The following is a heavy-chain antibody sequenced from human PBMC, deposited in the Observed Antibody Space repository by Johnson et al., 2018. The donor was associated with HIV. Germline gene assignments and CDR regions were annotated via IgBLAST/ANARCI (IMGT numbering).Heavy chain of an antibody. CDR2: IKQDGSEK. J-gene: IGHJ1*01. CDR1: GFTFTGYW. V-gene: IGHV3-7*01. Sequence: KLVESGGGLVQPGGSLRLSCAASGFTFTGYWMSWVRQAPGKGLEWVAKIKQDGSEKYYVDSVKGRFTLSRDNAKNSLYIQMSGLREEDTALYYCARHAGGDFTYGLFQHWGRGTLVTVSS. CDR3: ARHAGGDFTYGLFQH. D-gene: IGHD4-17*01.